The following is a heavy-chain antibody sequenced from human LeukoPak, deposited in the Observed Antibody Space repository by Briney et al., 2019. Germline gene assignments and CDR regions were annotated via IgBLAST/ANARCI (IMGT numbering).Heavy chain of an antibody. D-gene: IGHD3-22*01. V-gene: IGHV2-70*01. J-gene: IGHJ4*02. CDR2: IDWDDDK. CDR3: ARTRRYDSSGYYHDY. Sequence: AXIDWDDDKYYSTSLKTRLTISKDTSKNQVVLTMTNMDPVDTATYYCARTRRYDSSGYYHDYWGQGTLVTVSS.